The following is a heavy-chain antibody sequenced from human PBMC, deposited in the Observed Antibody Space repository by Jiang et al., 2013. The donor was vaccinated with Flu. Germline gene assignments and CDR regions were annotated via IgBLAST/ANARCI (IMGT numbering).Heavy chain of an antibody. Sequence: LLKPSETLSLTCTVYGGSFSGYYWSWIRQPPGKGLEWIGEINHSGSTNYNPSLKSRVTISVDTSKNQFSLKLSSVTAADTAVYYCARRLIVVDTNNAFDIWGQGTMVTVSS. CDR3: ARRLIVVDTNNAFDI. J-gene: IGHJ3*02. CDR2: INHSGST. D-gene: IGHD3-22*01. CDR1: GGSFSGYY. V-gene: IGHV4-34*01.